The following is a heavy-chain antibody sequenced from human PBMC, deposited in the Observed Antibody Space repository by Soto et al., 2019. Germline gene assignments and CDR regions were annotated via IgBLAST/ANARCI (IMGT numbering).Heavy chain of an antibody. V-gene: IGHV3-7*03. CDR3: VGSTGWIFRY. J-gene: IGHJ4*02. CDR1: EFTFPSFW. CDR2: VDQDGSVK. D-gene: IGHD6-19*01. Sequence: GGSLRLSCAASEFTFPSFWMAWVRQAPGKGLEWVAIVDQDGSVKHYVDSVQGRFIISRDDAKKSVYLQLNSLRAEDTAVYYCVGSTGWIFRYWGQGTLITVSS.